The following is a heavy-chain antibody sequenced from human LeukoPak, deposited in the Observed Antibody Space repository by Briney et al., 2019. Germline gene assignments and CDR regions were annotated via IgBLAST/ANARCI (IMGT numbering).Heavy chain of an antibody. CDR2: MNPNSGNT. CDR3: ARGSNTDDAFGI. J-gene: IGHJ3*02. V-gene: IGHV1-8*01. Sequence: ASVKVSCKASGYTFTSYDINWVRQATGQGLEWMGWMNPNSGNTGYAQKFQGRVTMTRNTSISTAYMELSSLRSEDTAVYYCARGSNTDDAFGIWGQGTMVTVSS. CDR1: GYTFTSYD. D-gene: IGHD2/OR15-2a*01.